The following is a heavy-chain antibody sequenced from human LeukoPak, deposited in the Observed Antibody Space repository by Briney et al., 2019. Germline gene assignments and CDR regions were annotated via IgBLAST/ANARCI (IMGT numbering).Heavy chain of an antibody. V-gene: IGHV3-9*01. CDR2: ISWNSGSI. Sequence: GRSLRLSCAASGFTFDDYAMHWVRQAPGKGLEWVSGISWNSGSIGYADSVRGRFTISRDNAKNSLYLQMSSLRAEDTALYYCAKGLNYDSSGYLDYWGQGTLVTVSS. D-gene: IGHD3-22*01. CDR1: GFTFDDYA. CDR3: AKGLNYDSSGYLDY. J-gene: IGHJ4*02.